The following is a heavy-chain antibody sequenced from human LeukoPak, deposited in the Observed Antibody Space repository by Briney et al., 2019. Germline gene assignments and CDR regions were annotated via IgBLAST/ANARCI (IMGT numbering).Heavy chain of an antibody. V-gene: IGHV3-74*01. CDR1: GFTFSSYW. CDR3: AKSAMVHYFDY. D-gene: IGHD5-18*01. CDR2: IASDGSST. Sequence: GGSLRLSCAASGFTFSSYWMNWVRQAPGKGLVWVSRIASDGSSTTYADSVKGRFTISRDNSKNTLYLQMNSLRAEDTAVYYCAKSAMVHYFDYWGQGTLVTVSS. J-gene: IGHJ4*02.